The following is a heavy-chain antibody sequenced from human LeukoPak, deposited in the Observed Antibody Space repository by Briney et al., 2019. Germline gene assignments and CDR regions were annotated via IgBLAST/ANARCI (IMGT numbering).Heavy chain of an antibody. J-gene: IGHJ4*01. D-gene: IGHD5-12*01. V-gene: IGHV3-30*18. CDR2: ISYDGSNK. CDR1: GFTFSGFW. Sequence: PGGSLRLSCAASGFTFSGFWMHWVRQAPGKGLEWVAVISYDGSNKYYADSVKGRFTISRDNSKNTLYLQMNSLRAEDTAVYYCGNERTVDLSPDFDYWGHGTLITVSS. CDR3: GNERTVDLSPDFDY.